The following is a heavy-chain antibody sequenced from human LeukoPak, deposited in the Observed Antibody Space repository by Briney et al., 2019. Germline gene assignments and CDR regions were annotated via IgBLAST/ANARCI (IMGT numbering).Heavy chain of an antibody. CDR1: AFTFSNYA. J-gene: IGHJ4*02. CDR3: AKGRGLAVADSKVGFDY. Sequence: TGGSLRLSCAASAFTFSNYAMSWVRQPPGMGLEWVSGISGGGGGDDTTYYADSVNGRFTISRDNSKNTLYLQMNGLRAEDTAVYYCAKGRGLAVADSKVGFDYWGPGTLVTVSS. D-gene: IGHD6-19*01. CDR2: ISGGGGGDDTT. V-gene: IGHV3-23*01.